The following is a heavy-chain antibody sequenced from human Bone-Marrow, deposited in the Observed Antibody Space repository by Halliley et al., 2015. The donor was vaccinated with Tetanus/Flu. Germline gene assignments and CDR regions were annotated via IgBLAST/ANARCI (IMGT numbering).Heavy chain of an antibody. J-gene: IGHJ4*02. D-gene: IGHD3-10*01. CDR3: SRLRESPNVRFGESYKDFDL. Sequence: PYGGTTKYAASVKGRFIISRDDSNNIAYLQMNGLTTEDTAMYYCSRLRESPNVRFGESYKDFDLWGQGTLVTVSS. V-gene: IGHV3-49*02. CDR2: PYGGTT.